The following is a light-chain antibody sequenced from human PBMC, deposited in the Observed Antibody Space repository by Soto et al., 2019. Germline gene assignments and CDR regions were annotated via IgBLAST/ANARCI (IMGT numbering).Light chain of an antibody. J-gene: IGKJ2*01. CDR2: AAS. CDR1: QGISFD. CDR3: LQDYNYPYT. V-gene: IGKV1-6*01. Sequence: AIKMTQSPSSLSTYVGDRVTITCRASQGISFDVAWYQQKPGKAPKLLIYAASSLQSGVPSRFSGSGSGTDFTLTISSLQPEDFATYYCLQDYNYPYTFGQGTKVDIK.